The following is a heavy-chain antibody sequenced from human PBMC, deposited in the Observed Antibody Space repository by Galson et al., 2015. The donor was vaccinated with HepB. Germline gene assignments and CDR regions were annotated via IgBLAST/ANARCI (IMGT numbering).Heavy chain of an antibody. CDR3: ATIGNYGGNSD. V-gene: IGHV4-59*01. CDR2: IYYSGST. Sequence: DTLSLTCTVSGGSISSYYWSWIRHPPGKGLECIGYIYYSGSTNFNPSLKSRVTMSVDTSKNRFSLKLRSVTAADTAVYYCATIGNYGGNSDWGQGTLVTVSS. D-gene: IGHD4-23*01. CDR1: GGSISSYY. J-gene: IGHJ4*02.